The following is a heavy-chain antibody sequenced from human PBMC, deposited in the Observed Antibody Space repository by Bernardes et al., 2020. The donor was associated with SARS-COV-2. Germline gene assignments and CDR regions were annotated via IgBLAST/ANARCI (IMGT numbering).Heavy chain of an antibody. V-gene: IGHV3-74*01. Sequence: VGSLRLSCAVSGFTFSQSWMHWVRQTPGKGLVWVARINPDGSSVNYADSVKGRFTISRDNSKNTLYLQMNSLRAEDTAVYYCAKNYDSSGYYYFDYWGQGTLVTVSS. CDR1: GFTFSQSW. CDR2: INPDGSSV. CDR3: AKNYDSSGYYYFDY. J-gene: IGHJ4*02. D-gene: IGHD3-22*01.